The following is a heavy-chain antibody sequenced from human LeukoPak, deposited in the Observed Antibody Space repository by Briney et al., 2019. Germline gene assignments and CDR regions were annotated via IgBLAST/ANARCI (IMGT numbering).Heavy chain of an antibody. CDR1: GFTVSSNY. V-gene: IGHV3-53*01. D-gene: IGHD3-22*01. Sequence: GGSLRLSCAASGFTVSSNYMSWVRQAPGKGLEWVSVIYSGGSTYYADSVKGRFTISRDNSKNTLYLQMNSLRAEDTAVYYCARAWYYYDSSGYWDWGQGTLVTVSS. J-gene: IGHJ4*02. CDR3: ARAWYYYDSSGYWD. CDR2: IYSGGST.